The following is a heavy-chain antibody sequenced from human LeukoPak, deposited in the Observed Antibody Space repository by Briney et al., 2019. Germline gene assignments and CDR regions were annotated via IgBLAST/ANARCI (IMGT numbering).Heavy chain of an antibody. J-gene: IGHJ4*02. Sequence: PGGSLRLSCAASGFTFSSYAMSWVRQAPGKGLEWVSAISGSGGSTYYADSVKGRFTISRDNSKNTLYLQMNSLRAEDTAVYYCAKADIVLMVYAQKLLDYWGQGTLVTVSS. CDR1: GFTFSSYA. D-gene: IGHD2-8*01. V-gene: IGHV3-23*01. CDR3: AKADIVLMVYAQKLLDY. CDR2: ISGSGGST.